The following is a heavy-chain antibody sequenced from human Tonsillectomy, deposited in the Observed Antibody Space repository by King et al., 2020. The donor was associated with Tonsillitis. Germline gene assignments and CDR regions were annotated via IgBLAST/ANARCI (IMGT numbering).Heavy chain of an antibody. D-gene: IGHD3-10*01. Sequence: VQLVQSGAEVKKPGASVKVSCKASGYIFTSSDISWVRQAPVQGLEWMGWISAYNGHINYAQKLQGRVTMTTDTSTSTAYMELRSLRSDDTAVYYCARGLVRGVILDYFDYWGQGTLVTVSS. CDR3: ARGLVRGVILDYFDY. V-gene: IGHV1-18*01. J-gene: IGHJ4*02. CDR2: ISAYNGHI. CDR1: GYIFTSSD.